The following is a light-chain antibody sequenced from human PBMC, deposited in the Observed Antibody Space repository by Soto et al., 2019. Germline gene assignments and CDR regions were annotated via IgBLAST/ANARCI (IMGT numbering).Light chain of an antibody. CDR1: QSIVNY. V-gene: IGKV1-33*01. CDR3: QQYEELPLT. J-gene: IGKJ4*01. Sequence: DVQLTQPPSTLSASVGDRVAITCQASQSIVNYLSWFQFRPGKAPQLLISDASHLEPGVPSRFSGERSGTDFTLIINNLQPEDFATYYCQQYEELPLTFGGGTKVDIK. CDR2: DAS.